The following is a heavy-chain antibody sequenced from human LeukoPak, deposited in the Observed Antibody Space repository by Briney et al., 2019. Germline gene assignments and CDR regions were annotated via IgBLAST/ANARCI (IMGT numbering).Heavy chain of an antibody. D-gene: IGHD2-2*02. CDR3: AREDCSSTSCYTGWFDP. J-gene: IGHJ5*02. CDR2: IIPIFGIA. Sequence: ASVKVSCKASGGTFRSYAISWVRQAPGQGLEWMGRIIPIFGIANYAQKFQGRVTITADKSTSTAYMELSSLRSEDTAVYYCAREDCSSTSCYTGWFDPWGQGTLVTVSS. CDR1: GGTFRSYA. V-gene: IGHV1-69*04.